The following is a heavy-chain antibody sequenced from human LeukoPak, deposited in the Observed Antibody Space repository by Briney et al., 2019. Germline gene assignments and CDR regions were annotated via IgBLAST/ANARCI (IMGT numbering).Heavy chain of an antibody. V-gene: IGHV4-4*07. D-gene: IGHD6-19*01. CDR3: ANGGSGWYYFDY. CDR1: GGSISSYY. CDR2: ICTSGST. Sequence: SETLSLTCTVSGGSISSYYWSWIRQPAGKGLEWIGRICTSGSTNYNPSLKSQVTMSVDTSKNQFSLKLSSVTAADTAVYYCANGGSGWYYFDYWGQGTLVTVSS. J-gene: IGHJ4*02.